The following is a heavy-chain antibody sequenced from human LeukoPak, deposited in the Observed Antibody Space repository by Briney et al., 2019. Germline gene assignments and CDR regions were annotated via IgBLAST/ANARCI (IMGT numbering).Heavy chain of an antibody. Sequence: SETLSLTCTVSGGSISSYYWSWIGQPPGKGLEWIGYIYYSGSTNYNPSLKSRVTISVDTSKNQFSLKLSSVTAADTAVYYCARDNYYGSGSHGYDYWGQGTLVTVSS. CDR2: IYYSGST. CDR3: ARDNYYGSGSHGYDY. V-gene: IGHV4-59*01. J-gene: IGHJ4*02. D-gene: IGHD3-10*01. CDR1: GGSISSYY.